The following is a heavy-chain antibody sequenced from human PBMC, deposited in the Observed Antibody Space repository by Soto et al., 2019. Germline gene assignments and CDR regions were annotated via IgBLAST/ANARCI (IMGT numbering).Heavy chain of an antibody. D-gene: IGHD2-8*01. CDR1: GDSVSSNSAA. CDR3: ARNLPQRYCTNGVCYPQPLFAY. Sequence: SQTLSLTCAISGDSVSSNSAAWNGVRQSPSRGLEWLGRTYYRSKWYNDYAVSVKSRITINPDTSKNQFSLQLNSVTPEDTAVYYCARNLPQRYCTNGVCYPQPLFAYWGQGTLVTVSS. V-gene: IGHV6-1*01. J-gene: IGHJ4*02. CDR2: TYYRSKWYN.